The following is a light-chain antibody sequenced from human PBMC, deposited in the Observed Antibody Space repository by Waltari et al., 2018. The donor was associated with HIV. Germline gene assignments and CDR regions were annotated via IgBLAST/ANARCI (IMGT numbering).Light chain of an antibody. CDR3: QSYESRQSGFWV. J-gene: IGLJ3*02. CDR1: SPNIGAGYD. V-gene: IGLV1-40*01. CDR2: GNT. Sequence: QSVLTQPPSVSGAPGQRVTISCTGSSPNIGAGYDVTWYQQLPGTAPKLLIYGNTNRPSGVSDRFSGSKSGTSASLAITGLQAEDEADYYCQSYESRQSGFWVFGGGTTLTVL.